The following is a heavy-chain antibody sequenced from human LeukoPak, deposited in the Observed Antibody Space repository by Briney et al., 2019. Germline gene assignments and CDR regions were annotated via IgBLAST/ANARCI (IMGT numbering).Heavy chain of an antibody. CDR3: ARVGGSGYYFDY. CDR1: GFTFSSYS. V-gene: IGHV3-21*01. D-gene: IGHD2-15*01. CDR2: ISSSSSYI. Sequence: GGSLRLSCAASGFTFSSYSMNWVRQAPGKGLEWVSSISSSSSYIYYADSVKGRFTISRDNAKNSLYLQMNSLRAEDTAVYYCARVGGSGYYFDYWGQGTLATVSS. J-gene: IGHJ4*02.